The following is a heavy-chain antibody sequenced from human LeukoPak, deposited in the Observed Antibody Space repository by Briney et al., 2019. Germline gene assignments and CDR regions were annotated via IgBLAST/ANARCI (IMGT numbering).Heavy chain of an antibody. Sequence: PGGSLRLSCAASGFTFNIYSMNWVRQAPGKGLEWGSYISRSTDTVYYADSVKGRFTISRDNAKNSLYLQMNSLRAEDTAVYYCARDGYNWGYYFDYWGQGTLVTVSS. V-gene: IGHV3-48*01. CDR1: GFTFNIYS. CDR2: ISRSTDTV. D-gene: IGHD5-24*01. CDR3: ARDGYNWGYYFDY. J-gene: IGHJ4*02.